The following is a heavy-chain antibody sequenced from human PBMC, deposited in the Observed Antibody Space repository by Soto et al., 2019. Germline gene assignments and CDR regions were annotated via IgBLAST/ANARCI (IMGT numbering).Heavy chain of an antibody. CDR1: GGSISSGGYS. J-gene: IGHJ3*02. CDR2: IYYNGST. D-gene: IGHD5-12*01. V-gene: IGHV4-31*03. Sequence: QVQLQESGPGLVKPSQTLSLTCTVSGGSISSGGYSWTWIRQHPGKGLEWIGYIYYNGSTYYKPSPKGGATITEDASKIQPALKVRSVTAAATGVYDWAGASTWHPGAYEIWGEGTTVPVS. CDR3: AGASTWHPGAYEI.